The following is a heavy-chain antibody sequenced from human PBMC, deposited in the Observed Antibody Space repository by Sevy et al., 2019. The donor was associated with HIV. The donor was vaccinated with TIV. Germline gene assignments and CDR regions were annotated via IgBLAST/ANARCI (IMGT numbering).Heavy chain of an antibody. CDR3: VREGVGGYSYSLDC. CDR1: GFTFRSYW. V-gene: IGHV3-7*01. CDR2: MKEDGSEK. D-gene: IGHD5-18*01. Sequence: GGSLRLSCAASGFTFRSYWMTWVRQAPGKGLEWVATMKEDGSEKDYVDSVKGRFTISRDNAKNSLYLQMNSMRAEDTVVYYCVREGVGGYSYSLDCWGQGTLVTVSS. J-gene: IGHJ4*02.